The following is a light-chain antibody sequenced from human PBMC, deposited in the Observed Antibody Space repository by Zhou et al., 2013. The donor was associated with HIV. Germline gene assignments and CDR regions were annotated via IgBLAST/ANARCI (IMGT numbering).Light chain of an antibody. CDR3: QQYADSQMYT. J-gene: IGKJ2*01. CDR1: QSVSSY. CDR2: GAS. Sequence: EIVLTQSPATLSLSPGERAILSCRASQSVSSYLAWYQQKPGQAPRLLISGASSRAAGIPDRFSGSGSGTDFTLTISRLEPEDFAVYSCQQYADSQMYTFGQGTKLEIK. V-gene: IGKV3-20*01.